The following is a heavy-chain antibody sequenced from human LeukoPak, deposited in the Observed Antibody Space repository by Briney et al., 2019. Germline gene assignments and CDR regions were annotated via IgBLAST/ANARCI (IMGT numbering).Heavy chain of an antibody. D-gene: IGHD6-13*01. CDR2: IKQDGSEK. V-gene: IGHV3-7*01. Sequence: GGSLRLSCAASGFTFSSYWMSWVRQAPGKGLEWVANIKQDGSEKYYVDSVKGRFTISRDNAKNSLYLQMNSLRAEDTAVYYCARVVDSSWHFYYYYYYMDVWGKGTTVTISS. CDR3: ARVVDSSWHFYYYYYYMDV. J-gene: IGHJ6*03. CDR1: GFTFSSYW.